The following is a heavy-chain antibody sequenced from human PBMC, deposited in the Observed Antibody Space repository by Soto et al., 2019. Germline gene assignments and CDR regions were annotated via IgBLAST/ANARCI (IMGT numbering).Heavy chain of an antibody. D-gene: IGHD3-9*01. Sequence: VQLVESGGTLVQPGGSLRLSCAASGFSVTSNYRTWVRQAPGKGLECVSVIYAGGNTYYPDSVKGRFTISSDNSKNTLFLQMNNLRAEDTAVYYCARVTTFYDILTSSYALNYFDYWGQGTRVTVSS. V-gene: IGHV3-53*01. CDR1: GFSVTSNY. J-gene: IGHJ4*02. CDR2: IYAGGNT. CDR3: ARVTTFYDILTSSYALNYFDY.